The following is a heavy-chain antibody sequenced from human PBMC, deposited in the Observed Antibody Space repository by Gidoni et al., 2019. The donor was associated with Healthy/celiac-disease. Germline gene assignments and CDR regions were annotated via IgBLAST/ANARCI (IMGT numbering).Heavy chain of an antibody. Sequence: HLMQSGAEVKRPGASVNVSSMASAYTFTSYGISWVRQAPGQGLEWMGWISAYNGNTNYAQKLQGRVTRTTDTTTSTGYMEMRVLRSDDTAVYYSEREMIGLTENDAVDIWGEGTMGTVSS. CDR3: EREMIGLTENDAVDI. CDR2: ISAYNGNT. V-gene: IGHV1-18*01. D-gene: IGHD2-21*01. J-gene: IGHJ3*02. CDR1: AYTFTSYG.